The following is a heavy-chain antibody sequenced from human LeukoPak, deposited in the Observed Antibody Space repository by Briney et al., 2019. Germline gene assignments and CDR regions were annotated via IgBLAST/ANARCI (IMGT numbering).Heavy chain of an antibody. CDR2: IYYSGST. Sequence: SETLSLTCTVSGGSISSYYWSWIRQPPGKGLEWIRYIYYSGSTNYNPSLKSRVTISVDTSKNQFSLKLSSVTAADTAVYYCARAFVDTAMGHYYYYGMDVWGQGTTVTVSS. CDR3: ARAFVDTAMGHYYYYGMDV. CDR1: GGSISSYY. D-gene: IGHD5-18*01. V-gene: IGHV4-59*01. J-gene: IGHJ6*02.